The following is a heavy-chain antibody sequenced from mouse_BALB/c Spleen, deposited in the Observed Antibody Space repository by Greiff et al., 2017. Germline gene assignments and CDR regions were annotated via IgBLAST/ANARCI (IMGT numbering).Heavy chain of an antibody. Sequence: VKLVESGGDLVKPGGSLKLSCAASGFTFSSYGMSWVRQTPDKRLEWVATISSGGSYTYYPDSVKGRFTISRDNAKNTLYLQMSSLKSEDTAMYYCARQRAGSSYPAWFAYWGQGTLVTVSA. J-gene: IGHJ3*01. CDR2: ISSGGSYT. CDR1: GFTFSSYG. D-gene: IGHD1-1*01. CDR3: ARQRAGSSYPAWFAY. V-gene: IGHV5-6*01.